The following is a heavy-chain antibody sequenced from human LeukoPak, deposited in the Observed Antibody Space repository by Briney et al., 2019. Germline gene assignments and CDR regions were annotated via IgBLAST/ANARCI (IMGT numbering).Heavy chain of an antibody. D-gene: IGHD3-9*01. CDR2: ISSSSSYI. Sequence: GGSLRLSCAASGFTFSSYSMNWVRQAPGKGLEWVSSISSSSSYIYYADSVKGRFTISRDNSKNTLYLQMSSLRAEDTAVYYCAKVGDYDILTGYYLSGAFDIWGQGTMVTVSS. V-gene: IGHV3-21*01. CDR3: AKVGDYDILTGYYLSGAFDI. J-gene: IGHJ3*02. CDR1: GFTFSSYS.